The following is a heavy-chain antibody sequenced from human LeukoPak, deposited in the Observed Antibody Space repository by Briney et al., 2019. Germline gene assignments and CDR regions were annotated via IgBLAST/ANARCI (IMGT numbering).Heavy chain of an antibody. CDR3: ARDDVGATCFDY. CDR2: IWYDGSNK. J-gene: IGHJ4*02. CDR1: GFTFSSYG. V-gene: IGHV3-33*08. Sequence: GGSLRLSCEVSGFTFSSYGMHWVRQAPGKGLEWVAVIWYDGSNKYYADSVKGRFTISRDNSKNTLYLQMNSLRAEDTAVYYCARDDVGATCFDYWGQGTLVTVSS. D-gene: IGHD1-26*01.